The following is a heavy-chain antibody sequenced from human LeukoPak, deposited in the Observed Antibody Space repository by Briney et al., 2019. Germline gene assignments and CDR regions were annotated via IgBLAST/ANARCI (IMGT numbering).Heavy chain of an antibody. J-gene: IGHJ4*02. CDR2: INSDGSTT. V-gene: IGHV3-74*01. D-gene: IGHD4-23*01. CDR3: ARDDYGGRGEFDY. CDR1: GFTFSSYW. Sequence: GGSLRLSCAASGFTFSSYWMHWVRQAPGQGLVGVSRINSDGSTTTYADSVKGRFTISRDNAKNTLYLQMNSLRAEDTAVYYCARDDYGGRGEFDYWGQGTLVTVSS.